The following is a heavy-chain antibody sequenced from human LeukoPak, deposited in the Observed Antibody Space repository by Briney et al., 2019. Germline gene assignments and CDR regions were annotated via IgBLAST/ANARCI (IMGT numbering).Heavy chain of an antibody. CDR2: INAGNGNT. D-gene: IGHD3-22*01. Sequence: ASVKVSCKASGYTFTSYAMHWVRQAPGQRLEWMGWINAGNGNTKYSQKFQGRVTITRDTSASTAYMELSSLRPEDTAVYYCARGKEEYYYDSSGYYSTANWFDPWGQGTLVTVSS. CDR3: ARGKEEYYYDSSGYYSTANWFDP. J-gene: IGHJ5*02. V-gene: IGHV1-3*01. CDR1: GYTFTSYA.